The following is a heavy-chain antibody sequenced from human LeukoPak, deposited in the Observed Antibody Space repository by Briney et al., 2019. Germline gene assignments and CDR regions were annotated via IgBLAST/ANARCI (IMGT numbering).Heavy chain of an antibody. D-gene: IGHD3-10*01. CDR2: IYTSGST. CDR3: ARSLGEDEDY. V-gene: IGHV4-4*09. CDR1: GGSISSYY. Sequence: SETLSLTCTVSGGSISSYYWSWIRQPPGKGLEWIGYIYTSGSTNYNPSLKSRVTISVDTSKNQFSLKLSSVTAADTAVYYCARSLGEDEDYWGQGTLVTVSS. J-gene: IGHJ4*02.